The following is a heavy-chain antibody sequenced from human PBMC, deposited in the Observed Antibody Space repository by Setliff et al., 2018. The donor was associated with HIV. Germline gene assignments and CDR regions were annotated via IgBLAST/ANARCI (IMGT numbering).Heavy chain of an antibody. CDR3: ARTVDYKGLDT. D-gene: IGHD4-4*01. V-gene: IGHV3-48*01. CDR2: ISSSSITT. CDR1: GFTFHTYT. Sequence: QPGGSLRLSCAASGFTFHTYTINWVRQAPGKGLEWVSYISSSSITTYYADSAKGRFIVSRDNAKSTLFLQMNSLRAEDTAMYYYARTVDYKGLDTWGQGTMVTVSS. J-gene: IGHJ3*02.